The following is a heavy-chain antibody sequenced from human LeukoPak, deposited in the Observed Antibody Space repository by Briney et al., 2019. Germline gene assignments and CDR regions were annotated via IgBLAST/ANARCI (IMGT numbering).Heavy chain of an antibody. Sequence: KASETLSLTCPVYGGSFSGYYWSWVRQHPGKGLEWIREINLSGSTNYNPSLKGRFTISEDTPRNQFSLKRRAVTAADTPVFYWGRGPHAGVNYYDRSGYYYWGQGTLVTVS. CDR1: GGSFSGYY. CDR3: GRGPHAGVNYYDRSGYYY. D-gene: IGHD3-22*01. CDR2: INLSGST. J-gene: IGHJ4*02. V-gene: IGHV4-34*01.